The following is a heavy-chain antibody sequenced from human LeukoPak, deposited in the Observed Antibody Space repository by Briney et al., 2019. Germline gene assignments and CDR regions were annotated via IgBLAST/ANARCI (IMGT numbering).Heavy chain of an antibody. CDR1: GFTFSSYA. V-gene: IGHV3-30*04. D-gene: IGHD1-26*01. J-gene: IGHJ5*02. Sequence: GGSPRLSCAASGFTFSSYAMHWVRQAPGKGLEWVAVISYDGSNKYYADSVKGRFTISRDNSKNTLYLQMNSLRAEDTAVYYCARDWAPGVSGSYSTWFDPWGQGTLVTVSS. CDR3: ARDWAPGVSGSYSTWFDP. CDR2: ISYDGSNK.